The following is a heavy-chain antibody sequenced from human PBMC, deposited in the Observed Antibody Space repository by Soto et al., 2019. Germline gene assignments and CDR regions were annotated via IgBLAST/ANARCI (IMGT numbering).Heavy chain of an antibody. Sequence: PSQTLSLTCAISGDSVSSNSAAWNWIRQSPSRGLEWLGRTYYRSKWYNDYAVSVKSRITINPDTSKNQFSLQLNSVTPEDTAVYYCARDGAIAVAGTNYGMDVWRQGTTVTVSS. J-gene: IGHJ6*02. CDR2: TYYRSKWYN. CDR3: ARDGAIAVAGTNYGMDV. V-gene: IGHV6-1*01. CDR1: GDSVSSNSAA. D-gene: IGHD6-19*01.